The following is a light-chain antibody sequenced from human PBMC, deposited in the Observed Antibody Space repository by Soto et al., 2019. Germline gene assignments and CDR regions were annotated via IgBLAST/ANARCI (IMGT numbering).Light chain of an antibody. CDR3: QQCGGTPMYT. J-gene: IGKJ2*01. V-gene: IGKV3-20*01. CDR1: QNIASSY. CDR2: GAS. Sequence: EIVLTQSPGTLSLSPGERATLSCRASQNIASSYLAWYQQKPGQAPRLLIYGASSRATGIPDRFSGSGSGTDFTLTISRLEPEDFAVYYCQQCGGTPMYTFGHGTKLEIK.